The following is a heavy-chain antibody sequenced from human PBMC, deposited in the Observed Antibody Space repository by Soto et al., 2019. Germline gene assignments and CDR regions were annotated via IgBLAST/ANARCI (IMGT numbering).Heavy chain of an antibody. V-gene: IGHV3-66*01. CDR2: IYSGGST. J-gene: IGHJ6*02. D-gene: IGHD5-12*01. CDR3: ARVGGYPYYYYGMDF. CDR1: GFTVSSNY. Sequence: HPGGSLRLSCAASGFTVSSNYMSWVRQAPGKGLEWVSVIYSGGSTYYADSVKGRFTISRDNSKNTLYLQMNSLRAEDTAVYYCARVGGYPYYYYGMDFWGQGTTVTVSS.